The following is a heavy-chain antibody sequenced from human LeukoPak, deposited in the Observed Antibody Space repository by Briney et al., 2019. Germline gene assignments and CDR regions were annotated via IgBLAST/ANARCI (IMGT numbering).Heavy chain of an antibody. Sequence: GGSLRLPCAASGFTFSSYWMHWVRQAPGKGLVWVSRINSDGSSTSYADSVKGRFTISRDNAKNTLYLQMNSLRAEDTAVYYCARVTLPTGIAVANYGMDVWGQGTTVTVSS. CDR1: GFTFSSYW. J-gene: IGHJ6*02. V-gene: IGHV3-74*01. CDR2: INSDGSST. CDR3: ARVTLPTGIAVANYGMDV. D-gene: IGHD6-19*01.